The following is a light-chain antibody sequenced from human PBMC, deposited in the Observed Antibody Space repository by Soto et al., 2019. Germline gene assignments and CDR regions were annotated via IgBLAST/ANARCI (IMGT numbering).Light chain of an antibody. CDR2: EVG. Sequence: QSVLTQPASVSGSPGQSITISCTGTSSDVGAYNYVSWYQQHPGKAPKLMIYEVGNRPSGVSNRFSGSKSGNTASLTISGLQAEDEADYYCNSYTSSFNYVFGSGTKVTV. V-gene: IGLV2-14*01. CDR1: SSDVGAYNY. CDR3: NSYTSSFNYV. J-gene: IGLJ1*01.